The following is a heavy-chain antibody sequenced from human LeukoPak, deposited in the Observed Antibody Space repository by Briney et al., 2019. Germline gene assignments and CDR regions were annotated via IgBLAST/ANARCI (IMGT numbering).Heavy chain of an antibody. CDR2: IYYSGST. J-gene: IGHJ4*02. CDR1: GDSITGYY. Sequence: SETLSLTCTVSGDSITGYYWSWIRQPPGKGLEWIGYIYYSGSTNYNPSLKSRVTISVDTSKNQFSLRLSSVTAADTAVYYCASRERDGYNLDYWGQGTLVTVSS. V-gene: IGHV4-59*01. CDR3: ASRERDGYNLDY. D-gene: IGHD5-24*01.